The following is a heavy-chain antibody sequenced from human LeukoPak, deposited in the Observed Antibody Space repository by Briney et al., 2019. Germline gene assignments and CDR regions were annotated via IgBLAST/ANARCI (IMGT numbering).Heavy chain of an antibody. V-gene: IGHV3-73*01. CDR2: FRSKANGYAT. J-gene: IGHJ4*02. CDR1: GFTFSDSA. D-gene: IGHD6-25*01. Sequence: PGGSLRLSCAASGFTFSDSAMHWVRQACGKGLEWIGRFRSKANGYATAYAASVKDRFTISRDDSKNTAYLQMNSLKTEDTAVYYCTRLSGDLTFDYWGQGTLVTVSS. CDR3: TRLSGDLTFDY.